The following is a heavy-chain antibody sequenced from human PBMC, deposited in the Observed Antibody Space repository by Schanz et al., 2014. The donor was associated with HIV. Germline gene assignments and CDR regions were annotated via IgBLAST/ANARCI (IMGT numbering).Heavy chain of an antibody. J-gene: IGHJ6*02. Sequence: QVQLVESGGGVVQPGRALKLSCVASGFPFNSYGMHWVRQAPGKGLEGVAVTSYEGRNKLKADPVKGRFTISRDNSKNTMYLKMNSLRVDDTAVYYCAKDRNYYDNRYLGKGHYYYYYGMDVWGQGTTVTVSS. CDR3: AKDRNYYDNRYLGKGHYYYYYGMDV. CDR1: GFPFNSYG. CDR2: TSYEGRNK. D-gene: IGHD3-22*01. V-gene: IGHV3-30*18.